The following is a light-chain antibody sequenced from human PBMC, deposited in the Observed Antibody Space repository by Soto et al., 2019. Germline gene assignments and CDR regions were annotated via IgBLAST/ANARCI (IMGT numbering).Light chain of an antibody. J-gene: IGKJ4*01. Sequence: EIVVTQSPGTLSLSPGEGATLSCRASQSVSSNYLAWYQQKPDQAPRLLIYGASNRATGIPDRFSGSGSGTEFTLTISRLEPEDFAVYYCQQYSSSPLTFGGGTKVDIK. CDR1: QSVSSNY. CDR2: GAS. V-gene: IGKV3-20*01. CDR3: QQYSSSPLT.